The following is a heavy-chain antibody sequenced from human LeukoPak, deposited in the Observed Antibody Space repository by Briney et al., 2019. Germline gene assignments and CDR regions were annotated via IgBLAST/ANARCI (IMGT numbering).Heavy chain of an antibody. CDR1: GGSISSSDYY. Sequence: SETLSLTCTVSGGSISSSDYYWDWIRQPPGKGLEWIGSMSDSGRTYYNPSLKSRVTISVDTSKNPLSLKVRSVTAADTAVYYCARRTSNPVGAIDYWGQGTLVTVSS. D-gene: IGHD1-26*01. J-gene: IGHJ4*02. CDR3: ARRTSNPVGAIDY. CDR2: MSDSGRT. V-gene: IGHV4-39*01.